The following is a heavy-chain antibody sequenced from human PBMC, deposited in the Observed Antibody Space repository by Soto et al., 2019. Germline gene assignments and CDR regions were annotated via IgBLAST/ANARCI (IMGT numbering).Heavy chain of an antibody. CDR3: ARGGYNWNDVTDY. J-gene: IGHJ4*02. CDR1: GGSISNYY. CDR2: IYYRGST. Sequence: QVQLQESGPGLVKPSETLSLTCIVSGGSISNYYWSWIRQPPGKGLEWIGYIYYRGSTNYNPSLKSRVIISVDTSKNQFSLKLSSVTAADTAVYYGARGGYNWNDVTDYWGQGTLVTVSS. D-gene: IGHD1-20*01. V-gene: IGHV4-59*01.